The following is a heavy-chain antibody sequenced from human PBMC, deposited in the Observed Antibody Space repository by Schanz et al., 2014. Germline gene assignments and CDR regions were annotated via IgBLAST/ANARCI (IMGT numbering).Heavy chain of an antibody. CDR2: IIPILGIA. CDR3: ARGYGDSPTDF. V-gene: IGHV1-69*04. CDR1: GYTFISYG. Sequence: QVQLVQSGAEVKKPGASVKVSCKASGYTFISYGIKWVRQAPGQGLEWMGRIIPILGIANYAQKFQGSVTITADRSTSTAYMELSSLRSEDTAVYYCARGYGDSPTDFWGQGTLVTVSS. D-gene: IGHD4-17*01. J-gene: IGHJ4*02.